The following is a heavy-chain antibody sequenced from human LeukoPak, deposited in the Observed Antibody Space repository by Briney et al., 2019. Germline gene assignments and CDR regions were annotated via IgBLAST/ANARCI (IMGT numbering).Heavy chain of an antibody. Sequence: SETLSLTCTVSGGSISSGDYYWSWIRQPPGKGLEWIGYSYNSGSTYYNPSLKSRVTMSIDTSKNQFSLKLKSVTAADTAVYFCAREYGDFDYWGRGTLVAVSS. J-gene: IGHJ4*02. V-gene: IGHV4-30-4*01. CDR1: GGSISSGDYY. CDR2: SYNSGST. D-gene: IGHD2-8*01. CDR3: AREYGDFDY.